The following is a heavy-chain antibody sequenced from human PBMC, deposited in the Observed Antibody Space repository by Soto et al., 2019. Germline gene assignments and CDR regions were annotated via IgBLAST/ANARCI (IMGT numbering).Heavy chain of an antibody. V-gene: IGHV3-74*01. CDR1: GFTFSSYW. CDR2: INSDGSST. D-gene: IGHD3-3*01. Sequence: HPGGSLRLSCAASGFTFSSYWMHWVRQAPGKGLVWVSRINSDGSSTSYADSVKGRFTISRDNAKNTLYLQMNSLRAEDTAVYYCARVTGITIFGVVTYGMDVWGQGTTVTVSS. J-gene: IGHJ6*02. CDR3: ARVTGITIFGVVTYGMDV.